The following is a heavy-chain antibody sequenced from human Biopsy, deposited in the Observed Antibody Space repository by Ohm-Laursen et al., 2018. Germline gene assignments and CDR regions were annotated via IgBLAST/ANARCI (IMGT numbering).Heavy chain of an antibody. J-gene: IGHJ4*02. CDR3: ARHRYCSSTSCSNSNYYFDF. D-gene: IGHD2-2*01. Sequence: TLSLTWAVSGDSIGSYSWSWIRRPPGKGLEWIGYIEYSDKTYYNPSLESRVAFSVDTSKNQFSLRLMYVTAADTAVYYCARHRYCSSTSCSNSNYYFDFWGQGTLVTVSS. CDR1: GDSIGSYS. V-gene: IGHV4-59*08. CDR2: IEYSDKT.